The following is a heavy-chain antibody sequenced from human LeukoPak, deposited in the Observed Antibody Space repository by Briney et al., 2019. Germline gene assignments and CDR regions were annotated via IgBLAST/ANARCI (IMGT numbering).Heavy chain of an antibody. CDR2: IYYGGSA. CDR3: ARSNSGSSQYWYFGL. V-gene: IGHV4-39*01. Sequence: SETLSLTCTVSGGSLISDRYYWVWLRQPPGKGLEWIGSIYYGGSAYYNPSLKSRVTISVDTPKNQFSLKLSSVTAADTALYYCARSNSGSSQYWYFGLWGRGTLVTVSS. CDR1: GGSLISDRYY. D-gene: IGHD1-26*01. J-gene: IGHJ2*01.